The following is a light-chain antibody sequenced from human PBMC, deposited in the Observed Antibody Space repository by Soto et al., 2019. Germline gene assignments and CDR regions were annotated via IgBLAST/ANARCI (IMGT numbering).Light chain of an antibody. J-gene: IGLJ2*01. CDR3: IAYTGSSTLV. Sequence: QSALTQPASVSGSPGQSITISCTGTSSDVGGYNYVSWYQQHPGKDPKLMIYDVSNRPSGVSNGLSGSKSGNTASLTISGLEAEDEGDYCCIAYTGSSTLVFGGGAEVTVL. CDR1: SSDVGGYNY. CDR2: DVS. V-gene: IGLV2-14*01.